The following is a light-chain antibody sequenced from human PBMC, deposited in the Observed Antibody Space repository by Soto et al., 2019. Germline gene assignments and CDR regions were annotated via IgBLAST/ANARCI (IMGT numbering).Light chain of an antibody. Sequence: EIVLTQSPGTLSLSPGERATLSCRASQSVSSSYLAWYQQKPGQAPRLLIYAASSRATGIPDRFSGSGSGTVFTLTISRLEPDDFAVYYCQQRGSSPLWTFGQGTKVEI. CDR1: QSVSSSY. CDR3: QQRGSSPLWT. J-gene: IGKJ1*01. CDR2: AAS. V-gene: IGKV3-20*01.